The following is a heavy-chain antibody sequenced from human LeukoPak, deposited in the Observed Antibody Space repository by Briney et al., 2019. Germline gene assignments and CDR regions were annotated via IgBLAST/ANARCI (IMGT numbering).Heavy chain of an antibody. Sequence: GGSLRLSCAASGFTFSSYGMHWVRQAPGKGLEWVAVIWYDGSNKYYADSVKGRFTISRDNSKNTLYLQMNSLRAEDTAVYYCAKDLGKYYDFWSGSPTGFDYWGQGTLVTVSS. D-gene: IGHD3-3*01. V-gene: IGHV3-30*02. J-gene: IGHJ4*02. CDR2: IWYDGSNK. CDR1: GFTFSSYG. CDR3: AKDLGKYYDFWSGSPTGFDY.